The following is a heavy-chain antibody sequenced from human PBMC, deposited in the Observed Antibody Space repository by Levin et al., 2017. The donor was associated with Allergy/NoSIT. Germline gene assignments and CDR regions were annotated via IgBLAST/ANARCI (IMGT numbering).Heavy chain of an antibody. CDR3: AREAGAGTFKGFDY. CDR1: GGSTSSNNW. CDR2: IYHNGGT. V-gene: IGHV4-4*02. J-gene: IGHJ4*02. Sequence: SETLSLTCTVSGGSTSSNNWWSWVRQPPGKGLEWIGEIYHNGGTNYNPSLKSRITMSVDNSKNQVSLRLSSVTAADSAMYYCAREAGAGTFKGFDYWGQGALVTVSS. D-gene: IGHD3-10*01.